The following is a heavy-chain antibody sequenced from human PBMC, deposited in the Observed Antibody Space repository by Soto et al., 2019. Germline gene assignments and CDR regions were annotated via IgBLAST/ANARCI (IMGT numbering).Heavy chain of an antibody. CDR1: GGSISSYY. J-gene: IGHJ3*02. Sequence: SETLSLTCTVSGGSISSYYWSWIRQPPGKGLEWIGYIYYSGSTNYNPSLKSRVTISVDTSKNQFSLKLSSVTAADTAVYYCARVERATVVTRGAFDIWGQGTMVTVSS. V-gene: IGHV4-59*01. CDR2: IYYSGST. D-gene: IGHD4-17*01. CDR3: ARVERATVVTRGAFDI.